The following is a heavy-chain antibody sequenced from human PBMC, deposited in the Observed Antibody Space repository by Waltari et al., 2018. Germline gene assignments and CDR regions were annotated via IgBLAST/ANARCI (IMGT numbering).Heavy chain of an antibody. J-gene: IGHJ4*02. CDR1: GFTFRRYA. D-gene: IGHD1-26*01. CDR3: AKGPKWELLPEPYFDY. V-gene: IGHV3-23*01. Sequence: EVQLLESGGGLVQPGGSLRLSCAATGFTFRRYAISWVRQAPGKGLEWVSAISGSGGSTYYADSVKGRFTISRDNSKNTLYLQMNSLRAEDTAVYYCAKGPKWELLPEPYFDYWGQGTLVTVSS. CDR2: ISGSGGST.